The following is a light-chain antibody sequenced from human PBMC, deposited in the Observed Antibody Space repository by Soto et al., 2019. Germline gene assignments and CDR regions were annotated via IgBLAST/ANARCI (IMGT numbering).Light chain of an antibody. Sequence: QSALTQPRSVSGSPGQSVTISCTGTSSDVGGYNYVSWYQQHPGKAPKLMIYDVSKRPSGVPDRFSGSKSGNTASLTISGAQAEDEADYYCCSYAGSYTLVFGTGTKVTVL. CDR3: CSYAGSYTLV. J-gene: IGLJ1*01. CDR1: SSDVGGYNY. V-gene: IGLV2-11*01. CDR2: DVS.